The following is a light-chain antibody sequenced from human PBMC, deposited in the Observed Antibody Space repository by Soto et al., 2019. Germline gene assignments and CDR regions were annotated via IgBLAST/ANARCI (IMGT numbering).Light chain of an antibody. CDR2: DVS. Sequence: QSVLTQPASVSGSPGQSITISCTGTRSDGGAYDYVTWYQQHPGKAPKLMIYDVSRGPSGGSNRFSGSKSGNTASLTISGLQAEDEADYYCNSYTSRSTPYVFGTGTKVTVL. J-gene: IGLJ1*01. CDR3: NSYTSRSTPYV. V-gene: IGLV2-14*01. CDR1: RSDGGAYDY.